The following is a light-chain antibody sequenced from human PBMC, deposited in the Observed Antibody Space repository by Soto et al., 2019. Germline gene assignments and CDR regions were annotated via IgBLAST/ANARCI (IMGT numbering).Light chain of an antibody. CDR2: GAS. CDR3: HQYDNWPRT. CDR1: QSVSSN. Sequence: EIVMTQSPATLSVSPGERATLSCRASQSVSSNLAWYQQKPGQAPRLLIYGASARAAGIPARFSGSGSGTEFTLTISGLQSEDFAVYYCHQYDNWPRTFGQGTKVEIK. J-gene: IGKJ1*01. V-gene: IGKV3-15*01.